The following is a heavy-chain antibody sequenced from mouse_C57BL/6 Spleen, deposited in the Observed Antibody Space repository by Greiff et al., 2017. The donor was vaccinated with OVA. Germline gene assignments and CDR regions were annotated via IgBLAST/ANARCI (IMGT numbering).Heavy chain of an antibody. CDR1: GYTFTSYW. D-gene: IGHD3-2*02. Sequence: QVQLQQPGAELVMPGASVKLSCKASGYTFTSYWMHWVKQRPGQGLEWIGEIDPSDSYTNYNPKFKGKSTLTVDKSSITAYMQLSSLTSKDSAVYYCARGTAQAFDYWGQGTTLTVSS. CDR3: ARGTAQAFDY. J-gene: IGHJ2*01. V-gene: IGHV1-69*01. CDR2: IDPSDSYT.